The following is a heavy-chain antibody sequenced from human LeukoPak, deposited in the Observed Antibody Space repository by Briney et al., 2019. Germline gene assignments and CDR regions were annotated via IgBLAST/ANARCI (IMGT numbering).Heavy chain of an antibody. CDR1: GFAVSNNY. CDR3: ARAYDSSGYWPEYFHH. J-gene: IGHJ1*01. CDR2: IYGGGST. D-gene: IGHD3-22*01. Sequence: PGGSLRLSCAASGFAVSNNYMSWVRQAPGKGLEWVSIIYGGGSTYYADSVNGRLTISRHNSKNTLFLQMNSLRTEDTAVYYCARAYDSSGYWPEYFHHWGQGTLVTVSS. V-gene: IGHV3-53*04.